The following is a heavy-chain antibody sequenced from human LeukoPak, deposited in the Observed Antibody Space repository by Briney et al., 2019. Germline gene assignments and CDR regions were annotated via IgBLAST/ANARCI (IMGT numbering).Heavy chain of an antibody. V-gene: IGHV1-8*01. CDR3: ARGLPGKIAAPMGY. CDR1: GYTFTSYD. Sequence: GASVKVSCKASGYTFTSYDINWVRQATGQGLEWMGWMNPNSGNTGYAQKFQGRVTMTRNTSISTAYMGLSSLRSEDTAVYYCARGLPGKIAAPMGYWGRGTLVTVSS. CDR2: MNPNSGNT. D-gene: IGHD6-6*01. J-gene: IGHJ4*02.